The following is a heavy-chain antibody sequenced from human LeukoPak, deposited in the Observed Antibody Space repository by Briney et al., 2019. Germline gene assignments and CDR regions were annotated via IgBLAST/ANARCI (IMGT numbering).Heavy chain of an antibody. CDR1: GGSISGYY. J-gene: IGHJ4*02. Sequence: PSETLSLTCTVSGGSISGYYWSWIRQPPGKGLEWLGYIYCSGSTYYNPSLKSRVTMSVDMSRNQFSLNLNSVTAADTAVYYCARHLRGVMTCFDNWGQGTLVTVSS. CDR3: ARHLRGVMTCFDN. V-gene: IGHV4-59*08. D-gene: IGHD2-21*02. CDR2: IYCSGST.